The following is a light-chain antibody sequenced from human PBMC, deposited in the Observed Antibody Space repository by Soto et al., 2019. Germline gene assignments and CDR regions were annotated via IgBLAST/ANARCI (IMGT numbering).Light chain of an antibody. CDR1: NDIINY. J-gene: IGKJ3*01. CDR3: QQSYSTLT. V-gene: IGKV1-39*01. Sequence: DIEMTQSPSSLSASVGDRVTITCRASNDIINYLNWYQQKPGGAPKLLIYGTSNLESGVPSRFRGSGSGTDFTLTISSLQPEDFATYYCQQSYSTLTFGPGTKVNI. CDR2: GTS.